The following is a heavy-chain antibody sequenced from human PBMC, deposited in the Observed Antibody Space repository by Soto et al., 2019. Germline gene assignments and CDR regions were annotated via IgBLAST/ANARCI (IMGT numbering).Heavy chain of an antibody. D-gene: IGHD2-15*01. CDR2: ISSSSSYI. CDR1: GFTFSSYS. CDR3: ARWDIVVVVAATYYYYGMDV. Sequence: GGSLRLSCAASGFTFSSYSMNWVRQAPGKGLEWVSSISSSSSYIYYADSVKGRFTISRDNAKNSLYLQMNSLRAEDTAVYYCARWDIVVVVAATYYYYGMDVWGQGTTVTVSS. V-gene: IGHV3-21*01. J-gene: IGHJ6*02.